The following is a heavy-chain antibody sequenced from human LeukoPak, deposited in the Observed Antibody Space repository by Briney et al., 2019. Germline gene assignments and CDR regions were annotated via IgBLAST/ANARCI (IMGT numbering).Heavy chain of an antibody. CDR2: IYTSGST. CDR3: ARSWSGYYPEYDWFDP. D-gene: IGHD3-3*01. V-gene: IGHV4-61*08. CDR1: GGSISSGGYS. J-gene: IGHJ5*02. Sequence: SETLSFTCAVSGGSISSGGYSWSWIRQPPGKGLDWIGYIYTSGSTNYNPSLKSRVTMSVDTSKNQFSLKLSSVTAADTAVYYCARSWSGYYPEYDWFDPWGQGTLVTVSS.